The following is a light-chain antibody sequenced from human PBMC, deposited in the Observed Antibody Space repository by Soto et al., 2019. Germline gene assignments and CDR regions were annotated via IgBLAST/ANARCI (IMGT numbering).Light chain of an antibody. V-gene: IGLV2-14*01. J-gene: IGLJ1*01. Sequence: QSVLTQPASVSGSPGQSITISCTGTSSDVGAYNYDSWYQQYPGEAPKVIIYDVSHRTAGVSNRFSGSKSGNTASLTISVLHTQDEADYYCSSYTSATTYVFGTGTKVTVL. CDR3: SSYTSATTYV. CDR1: SSDVGAYNY. CDR2: DVS.